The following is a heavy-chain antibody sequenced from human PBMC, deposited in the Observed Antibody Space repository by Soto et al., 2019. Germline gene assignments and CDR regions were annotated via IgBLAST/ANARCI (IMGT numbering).Heavy chain of an antibody. CDR3: ARDIAFDI. J-gene: IGHJ3*02. Sequence: ASVKVSCKASGYTFTSYAMHWVRQAPGQRLEWMGWINAGNSNTKYSQKFQGRVTITRDTSASTAYMELSSLRSEDTAMYYCARDIAFDIWGQGTMVTVSS. CDR2: INAGNSNT. V-gene: IGHV1-3*01. CDR1: GYTFTSYA.